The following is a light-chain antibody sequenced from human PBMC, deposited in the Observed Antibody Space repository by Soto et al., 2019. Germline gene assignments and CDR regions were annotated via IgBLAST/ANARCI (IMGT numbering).Light chain of an antibody. CDR1: SSNIGSNT. Sequence: QSVLTQPPSASGTPGQWVIISCSGSSSNIGSNTVNWYQQLPGTAPKLLIYSNDQRPSGVPDRFSASKSGTAASLAISGLQSEVEADYYCAAWDDSLNGWVFGGGTKLTVL. V-gene: IGLV1-44*01. CDR2: SND. J-gene: IGLJ3*02. CDR3: AAWDDSLNGWV.